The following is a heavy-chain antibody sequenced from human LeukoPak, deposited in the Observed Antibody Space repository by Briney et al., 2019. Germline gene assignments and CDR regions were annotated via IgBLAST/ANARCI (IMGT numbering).Heavy chain of an antibody. V-gene: IGHV4-34*01. CDR3: ARLYYYGSGSYSDAFDI. CDR1: GGSFSGYY. D-gene: IGHD3-10*01. J-gene: IGHJ3*02. Sequence: KTSETLSLTCAVYGGSFSGYYWSWIRQPPGKGLEWIGEINHSGSTNYNPSLKSRVTISVDTSKNQFSLKLSSVTAADTAVYYCARLYYYGSGSYSDAFDIWGQGTMVTVSS. CDR2: INHSGST.